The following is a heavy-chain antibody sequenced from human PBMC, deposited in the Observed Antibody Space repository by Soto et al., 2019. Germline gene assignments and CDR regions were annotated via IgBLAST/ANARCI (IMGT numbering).Heavy chain of an antibody. CDR1: GFTFSNYG. Sequence: QVQLVESGGGVVQPGRSLRLSCAASGFTFSNYGMHWVRQAPGKGLEWVAVILNDGSNRYHADSVKDRFTISRDNSKNTLYLQMNSLRAEYTAEYYCARDDEYSGNGMDVWGQGTTVTVS. CDR3: ARDDEYSGNGMDV. J-gene: IGHJ6*02. D-gene: IGHD3-10*01. V-gene: IGHV3-33*01. CDR2: ILNDGSNR.